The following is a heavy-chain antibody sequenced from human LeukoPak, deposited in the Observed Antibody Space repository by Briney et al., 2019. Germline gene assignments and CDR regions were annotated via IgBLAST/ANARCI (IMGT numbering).Heavy chain of an antibody. D-gene: IGHD3-10*01. J-gene: IGHJ6*03. CDR3: ARERRGLLWFGELSEAPHYMDV. CDR1: GGSISSSSYY. CDR2: IYTSGST. Sequence: SETLSLTCTVSGGSISSSSYYWGWIRQPPGKGLEWIGRIYTSGSTNYNPSLKSRVTISVDTSKNQFSLKLSSVTAADTAVYYCARERRGLLWFGELSEAPHYMDVWGKGTTVTISS. V-gene: IGHV4-61*02.